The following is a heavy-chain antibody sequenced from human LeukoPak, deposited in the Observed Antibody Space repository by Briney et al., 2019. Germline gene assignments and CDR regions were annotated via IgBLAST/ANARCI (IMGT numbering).Heavy chain of an antibody. CDR3: AKDADPYGSGSYDY. CDR2: ISWSSGSI. D-gene: IGHD1-26*01. J-gene: IGHJ4*02. Sequence: GRSLRLSCAASGFTFDDYAMHWARQAPGKGLEWVSGISWSSGSIGYADSVKGRFTISRDNAENSLYLQMNSLRAEGMALYYCAKDADPYGSGSYDYWGQGTLVTVSS. V-gene: IGHV3-9*03. CDR1: GFTFDDYA.